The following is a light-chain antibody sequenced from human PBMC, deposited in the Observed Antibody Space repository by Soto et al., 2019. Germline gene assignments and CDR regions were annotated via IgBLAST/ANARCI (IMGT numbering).Light chain of an antibody. CDR1: QSISSN. V-gene: IGKV3-11*01. J-gene: IGKJ5*01. CDR3: QQRNIWPPVT. CDR2: GAS. Sequence: EIVLTQSPGTLSLSPGERSTLACSSSQSISSNLAWYQQKPGQAPRLLIYGASARATGIPARFSGSGSGTDFTLTISSLEPEDSAIYYCQQRNIWPPVTFGQGTRLEI.